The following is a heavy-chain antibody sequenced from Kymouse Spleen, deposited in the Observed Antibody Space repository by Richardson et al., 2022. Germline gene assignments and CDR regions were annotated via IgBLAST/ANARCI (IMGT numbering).Heavy chain of an antibody. D-gene: IGHD7-27*02. CDR2: IKQDGSEK. Sequence: EVQLVESGGGLVQPGGSLRLSCAASGFTFSSYWMSWVRQAPGKGLEWVANIKQDGSEKYYVDSVKGRFTISRDNAKNSLYLQMNSLRAEDTAVYYCARDGTLTFYWYFDLWGRGTLVTVSS. CDR3: ARDGTLTFYWYFDL. J-gene: IGHJ2*01. V-gene: IGHV3-7*01. CDR1: GFTFSSYW.